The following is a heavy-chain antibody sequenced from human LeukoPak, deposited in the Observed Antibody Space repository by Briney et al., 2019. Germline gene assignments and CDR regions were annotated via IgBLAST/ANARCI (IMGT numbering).Heavy chain of an antibody. D-gene: IGHD5-18*01. V-gene: IGHV1-2*02. CDR3: ASGIQSGGSYYYYMDV. CDR2: INPNSGGT. Sequence: ASVKVSCKASGYTFTGYYMHWVRQAPGQGLEWMGWINPNSGGTNYAQKFQGRVTMTRDTSISTAYMELSRLRSDDTAVYHCASGIQSGGSYYYYMDVWGKGTTVTVSS. J-gene: IGHJ6*03. CDR1: GYTFTGYY.